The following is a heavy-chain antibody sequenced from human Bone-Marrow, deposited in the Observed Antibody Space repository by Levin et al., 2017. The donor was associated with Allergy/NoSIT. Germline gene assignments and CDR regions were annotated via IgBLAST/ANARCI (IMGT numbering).Heavy chain of an antibody. CDR1: GFNFDDHA. D-gene: IGHD3-10*01. V-gene: IGHV3-9*01. CDR2: IAWNSASR. Sequence: RSGGSLRLSCTASGFNFDDHAMHWVRQVPGKGLEWVAGIAWNSASRSYSDSVKGRFTISRDNAKKSLYLEMNSLRLEDTALYYCAKDGRAAGEGLVTYYYYYGLDGWGHGTTVTVSS. CDR3: AKDGRAAGEGLVTYYYYYGLDG. J-gene: IGHJ6*02.